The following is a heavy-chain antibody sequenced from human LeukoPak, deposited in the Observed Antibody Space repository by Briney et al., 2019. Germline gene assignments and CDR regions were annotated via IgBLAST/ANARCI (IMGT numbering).Heavy chain of an antibody. CDR1: GFTFSSYG. CDR3: AKVVVPAAPLYYYHYMDV. D-gene: IGHD2-2*01. CDR2: IRYDGSNK. Sequence: GGSLRLSCAASGFTFSSYGMHWVRQAPGKGLEWVAFIRYDGSNKYYADSVKGRFTISRDNSENSLYLQMNSLRAEDTAVYYCAKVVVPAAPLYYYHYMDVWGKGTTVTVSS. V-gene: IGHV3-30*02. J-gene: IGHJ6*03.